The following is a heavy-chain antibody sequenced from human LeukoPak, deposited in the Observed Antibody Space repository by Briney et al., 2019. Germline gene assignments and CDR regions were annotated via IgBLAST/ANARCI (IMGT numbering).Heavy chain of an antibody. CDR1: GGSISSYY. Sequence: SETLSLTCTVSGGSISSYYWSWIRQPPGKGLEWIGYIYYSGSTNYNPSLKSRVTISVDTSKNQFSLKLSSVTAADTAVYYCAGDRIAVAGGYYYYYGMDVWGQGTLVTVSS. V-gene: IGHV4-59*01. D-gene: IGHD6-19*01. CDR2: IYYSGST. J-gene: IGHJ6*02. CDR3: AGDRIAVAGGYYYYYGMDV.